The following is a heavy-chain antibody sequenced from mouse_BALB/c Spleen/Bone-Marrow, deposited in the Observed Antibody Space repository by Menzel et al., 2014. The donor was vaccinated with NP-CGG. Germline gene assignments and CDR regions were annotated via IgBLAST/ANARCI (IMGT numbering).Heavy chain of an antibody. Sequence: EVMLVESGGGLVQPGGSLRLSCATSGFTFSDYYMSWVRQPPGKALEWLGFIRNKANGYTTEYSASVKGRFTISRDNSQSIRYLQMNTLRAEDSATYYCARDTNYGNYYWYFDVWGAGTTVTVSS. CDR1: GFTFSDYY. V-gene: IGHV7-3*02. CDR3: ARDTNYGNYYWYFDV. CDR2: IRNKANGYTT. D-gene: IGHD2-1*01. J-gene: IGHJ1*01.